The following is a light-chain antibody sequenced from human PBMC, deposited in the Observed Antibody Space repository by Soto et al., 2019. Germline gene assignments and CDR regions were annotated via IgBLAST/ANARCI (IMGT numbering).Light chain of an antibody. Sequence: DIQMTQSPSSVSASVGDRVSITCRARQGITSWLAWYQQTPGRALKLLIYATSSLQSGVPSRFSGSGSGRDFTLTISSLQPEVFGTNFCQQTSSFPLTFGGGTKVEIK. CDR2: ATS. CDR3: QQTSSFPLT. J-gene: IGKJ4*01. V-gene: IGKV1-12*01. CDR1: QGITSW.